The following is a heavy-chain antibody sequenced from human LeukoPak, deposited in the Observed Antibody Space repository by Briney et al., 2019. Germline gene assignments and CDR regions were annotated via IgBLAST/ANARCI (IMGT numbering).Heavy chain of an antibody. Sequence: ASVKVSCKASGYTFTSYYMHWVRQAPGQGLEWMGIINPSGGSTSYAQKFQGRVTMTRDTSTSTVCMELSSLRSEDTAVYYCARVPAYGGKNMYFDLWGRGTLVTVSS. V-gene: IGHV1-46*03. CDR2: INPSGGST. CDR1: GYTFTSYY. D-gene: IGHD4-23*01. CDR3: ARVPAYGGKNMYFDL. J-gene: IGHJ2*01.